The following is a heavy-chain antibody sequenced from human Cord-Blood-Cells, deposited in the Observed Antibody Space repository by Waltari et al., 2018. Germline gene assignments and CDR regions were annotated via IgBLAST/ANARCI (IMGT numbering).Heavy chain of an antibody. J-gene: IGHJ5*02. Sequence: QVQLVQSGAEVKKPGSSVKVSCKASGGTFSSFAISWVGQAPGQGLEGMRGIIPIVGTANDAKKCQGRVTITADESTSTAYMELSSLRAEDTAVYYCARDRKREGFDPWGQGTLVTVSS. CDR1: GGTFSSFA. D-gene: IGHD1-26*01. CDR3: ARDRKREGFDP. CDR2: IIPIVGTA. V-gene: IGHV1-69*01.